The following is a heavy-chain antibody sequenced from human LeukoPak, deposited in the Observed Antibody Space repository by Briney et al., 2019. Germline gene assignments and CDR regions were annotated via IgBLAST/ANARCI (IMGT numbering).Heavy chain of an antibody. V-gene: IGHV3-23*01. CDR2: ISRGGNT. J-gene: IGHJ4*02. Sequence: GGSLRLSCAASGFTFSSYAMSWVRQAPGKGLEWVSLISRGGNTHYADSVEGRFTISRDNSKNTLYLQMNSLRAEDTAVYHCAKDLDSSGDYSYRHWGQGTLVTVSS. D-gene: IGHD3-22*01. CDR1: GFTFSSYA. CDR3: AKDLDSSGDYSYRH.